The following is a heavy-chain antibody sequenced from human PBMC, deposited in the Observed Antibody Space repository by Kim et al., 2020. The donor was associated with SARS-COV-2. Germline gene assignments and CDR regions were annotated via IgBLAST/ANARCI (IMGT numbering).Heavy chain of an antibody. Sequence: ASVKVSCKASGYTFTSFDINWVRQATGQGLEWMGWMNPNSGNTGYAQKFQGRVTMTRNTSISTAYMELSSLRSEDTAVYYCARGLPVTTVTTPNMDVWGKGTTVTVSS. CDR1: GYTFTSFD. V-gene: IGHV1-8*01. J-gene: IGHJ6*03. CDR3: ARGLPVTTVTTPNMDV. CDR2: MNPNSGNT. D-gene: IGHD4-4*01.